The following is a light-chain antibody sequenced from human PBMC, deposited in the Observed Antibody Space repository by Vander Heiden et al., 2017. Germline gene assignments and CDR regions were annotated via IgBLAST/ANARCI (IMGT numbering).Light chain of an antibody. V-gene: IGLV3-1*01. CDR3: QAWDSSSGV. J-gene: IGLJ1*01. Sequence: SYELTQLPSASVSPAQPASYTFPGDKLGDKFACCYQQKPGQSPVLVIYKDSKRTSGNHGRFSGTNYGNTATLSISGTQDIDEADYYCQAWDSSSGVFGSGTKVTVL. CDR1: KLGDKF. CDR2: KDS.